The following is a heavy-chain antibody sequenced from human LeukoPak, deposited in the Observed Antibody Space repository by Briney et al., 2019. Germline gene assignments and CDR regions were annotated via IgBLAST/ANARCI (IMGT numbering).Heavy chain of an antibody. Sequence: PGGSLRLSCAAFGFTVSSNYMSWVRQAPGKGLEWVSVIYSGGSTYYADSVKGRFTISRDNSKNTLYLQMNSLRAEDTAVYYCARDSLQRDRYSSSPDYFDYWGQGTLVTVSS. D-gene: IGHD6-6*01. CDR1: GFTVSSNY. CDR3: ARDSLQRDRYSSSPDYFDY. CDR2: IYSGGST. J-gene: IGHJ4*02. V-gene: IGHV3-66*02.